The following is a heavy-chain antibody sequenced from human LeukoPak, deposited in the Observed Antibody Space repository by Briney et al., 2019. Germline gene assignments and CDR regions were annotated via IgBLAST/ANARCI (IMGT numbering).Heavy chain of an antibody. CDR2: VSAYNGNT. D-gene: IGHD3-22*01. CDR3: ARVDLSWSDTSGYYRDWFDP. Sequence: GASVKVSCKASGYTFTSYGISWVRQAPGQGLEWMGWVSAYNGNTNYAQKSQGRVTMTTDTSTTTAYMELRSLRSDDTAVYYCARVDLSWSDTSGYYRDWFDPWGQGTLVTVSS. V-gene: IGHV1-18*01. J-gene: IGHJ5*02. CDR1: GYTFTSYG.